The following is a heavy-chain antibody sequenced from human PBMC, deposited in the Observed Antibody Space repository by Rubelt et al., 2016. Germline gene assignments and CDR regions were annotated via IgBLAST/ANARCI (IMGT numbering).Heavy chain of an antibody. CDR3: ALFRSYGVEFDY. V-gene: IGHV2-70*01. D-gene: IGHD5-18*01. CDR2: IDWDDDK. Sequence: QVTLRESGPALVKPTQTLTLSCTFSGFSLSTSGMCVSWIRQPPGKALEWLALIDWDDDKYYSTSLKTRLTISKDTSKNQVVLTMTNMDPVDTATYYCALFRSYGVEFDYWGQGTLVTVSS. CDR1: GFSLSTSGMC. J-gene: IGHJ4*02.